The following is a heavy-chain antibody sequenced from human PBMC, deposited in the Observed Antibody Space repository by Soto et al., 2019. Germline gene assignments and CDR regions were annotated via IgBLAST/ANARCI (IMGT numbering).Heavy chain of an antibody. V-gene: IGHV4-31*01. CDR3: ARVHCIERLCLFPEWFDP. J-gene: IGHJ5*02. CDR2: ISHSGDT. D-gene: IGHD2-15*01. CDR1: GDSISSGAYF. Sequence: SETLSLTCSVSGDSISSGAYFWSCIRHLPGKGLEWLGSISHSGDTFLRPSLRNELSISMDTSQNRFSLKLTSVTVADTTVFYCARVHCIERLCLFPEWFDPWRRASQVTV.